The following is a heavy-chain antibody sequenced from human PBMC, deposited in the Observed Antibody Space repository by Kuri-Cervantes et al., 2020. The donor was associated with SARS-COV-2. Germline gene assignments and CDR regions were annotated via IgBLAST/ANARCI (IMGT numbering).Heavy chain of an antibody. CDR1: GGTFSSYA. Sequence: KISCKASGGTFSSYAISWVRQAPGQGLEWMGRIIPILGIADYAQKFQGRVTITADKSTSTAYMELSSLRSEDTAVYYCARGESAPEGYFDLWGRGTLVTVSS. V-gene: IGHV1-69*04. CDR3: ARGESAPEGYFDL. CDR2: IIPILGIA. D-gene: IGHD1-14*01. J-gene: IGHJ2*01.